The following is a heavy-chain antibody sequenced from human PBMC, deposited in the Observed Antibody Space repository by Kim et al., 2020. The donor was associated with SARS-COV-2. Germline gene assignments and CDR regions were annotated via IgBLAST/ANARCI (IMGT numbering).Heavy chain of an antibody. J-gene: IGHJ4*02. V-gene: IGHV4-59*01. Sequence: SETLSLTCTVSGGSISSYYWSWIRQPPGKGLEWIGYIYYSGSTNYNPSLKSRVTISVDTSKNQFSLKLSSVTAADTAVYYCAGGVIAAAALGAYNYWGQGTLVTVSS. CDR3: AGGVIAAAALGAYNY. CDR2: IYYSGST. CDR1: GGSISSYY. D-gene: IGHD6-13*01.